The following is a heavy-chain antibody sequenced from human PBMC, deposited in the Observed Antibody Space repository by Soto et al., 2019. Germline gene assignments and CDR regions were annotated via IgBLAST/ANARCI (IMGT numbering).Heavy chain of an antibody. CDR3: ARADRWLQSIFHF. Sequence: ASVKVSCKASGFTFSNHFMHWVRQAPGQGLEWMGAVNPSSGGTSYAQQLRGRLTVTRDTSTSTLYMDLSSLRSEDTAIYYCARADRWLQSIFHFWGQGTLVTVSS. V-gene: IGHV1-46*01. CDR1: GFTFSNHF. D-gene: IGHD4-4*01. CDR2: VNPSSGGT. J-gene: IGHJ4*02.